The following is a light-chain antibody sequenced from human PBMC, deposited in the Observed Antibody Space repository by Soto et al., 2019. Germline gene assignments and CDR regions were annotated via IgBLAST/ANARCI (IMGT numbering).Light chain of an antibody. CDR2: GAS. J-gene: IGKJ4*01. V-gene: IGKV1-39*01. CDR3: QQSYSTPLT. CDR1: QSVSNH. Sequence: DIQLTQSPSSLSASVGDRITITCRASQSVSNHLNWYQQKPGKNPNLLIYGASSLQSGVPSRISGSGSGTDFTLTISSLQPEDFATYYCQQSYSTPLTFGGGTKVEFK.